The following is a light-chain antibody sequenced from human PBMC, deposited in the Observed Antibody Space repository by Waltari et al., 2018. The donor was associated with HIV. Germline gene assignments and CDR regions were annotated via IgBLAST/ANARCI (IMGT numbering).Light chain of an antibody. CDR3: SSYAGSSTWV. V-gene: IGLV2-8*01. J-gene: IGLJ3*02. Sequence: QSALTQPPSASGSPGQSVTISCTGISSAAGDDNYVSWYQQNPGKAPKFIIYEVNKRPSGVPDRFSGSKSGNTASLTVSGLQADDEADYYCSSYAGSSTWVFGGGTKLTVL. CDR1: SSAAGDDNY. CDR2: EVN.